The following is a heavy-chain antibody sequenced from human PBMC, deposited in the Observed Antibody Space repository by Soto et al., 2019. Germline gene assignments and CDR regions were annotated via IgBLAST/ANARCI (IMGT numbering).Heavy chain of an antibody. CDR2: ISSSSSYI. CDR3: ARDRSSYYYGAARLGAFDI. J-gene: IGHJ3*02. Sequence: GGSLRLSCAASGFTFSSYSMNWVRQAPGKGLEWVSSISSSSSYIYYADSVKGRFTISRDNAKNSLYLQMNSLRAEDTAVYYCARDRSSYYYGAARLGAFDIWGQGTMVTV. D-gene: IGHD4-17*01. CDR1: GFTFSSYS. V-gene: IGHV3-21*01.